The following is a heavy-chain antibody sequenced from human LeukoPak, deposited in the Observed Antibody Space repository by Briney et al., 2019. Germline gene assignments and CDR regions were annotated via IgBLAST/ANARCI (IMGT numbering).Heavy chain of an antibody. D-gene: IGHD5-18*01. Sequence: ASVKVSCKASGYTFTSYDINWVRQATGQGLEWMGWMNPNSGNTGYAQKFQGRVTTTRNTSISTAYMELNSLRAEDTAVYYCARGAPGYSYGSRLDPWGQGTLVTVSS. CDR3: ARGAPGYSYGSRLDP. CDR1: GYTFTSYD. V-gene: IGHV1-8*03. CDR2: MNPNSGNT. J-gene: IGHJ5*02.